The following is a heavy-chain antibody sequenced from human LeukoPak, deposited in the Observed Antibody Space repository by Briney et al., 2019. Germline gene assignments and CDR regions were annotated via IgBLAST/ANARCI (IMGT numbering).Heavy chain of an antibody. J-gene: IGHJ1*01. Sequence: SETLSLTCAVYGGSFSGDYWSWIRQPPGKGLEWIGEINHSGSTNYNPSLKSRVTISVDTAKNQYSLKLNPGTAADTRVYYCVRGGLGVVVPAWGQGTLVTVSS. D-gene: IGHD2-2*01. CDR2: INHSGST. CDR3: VRGGLGVVVPA. V-gene: IGHV4-34*01. CDR1: GGSFSGDY.